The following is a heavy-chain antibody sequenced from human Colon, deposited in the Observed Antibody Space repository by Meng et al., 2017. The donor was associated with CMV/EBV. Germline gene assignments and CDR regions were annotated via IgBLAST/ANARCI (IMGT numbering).Heavy chain of an antibody. V-gene: IGHV1-2*02. J-gene: IGHJ1*01. D-gene: IGHD3-22*01. CDR2: INPNSGGT. Sequence: VAPAQSGAEVKKPGASVKVSCKASGYTFTGYYMHWVRQAPGQGLEWMGWINPNSGGTNYAQKFQGRVTMTRDTSISTAYMELSRLRSDDTAVYYCATVSSGYYLYFQHWGQGTLVTVSS. CDR3: ATVSSGYYLYFQH. CDR1: GYTFTGYY.